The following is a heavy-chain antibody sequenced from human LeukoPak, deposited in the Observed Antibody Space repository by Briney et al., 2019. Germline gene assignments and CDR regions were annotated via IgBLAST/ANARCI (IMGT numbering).Heavy chain of an antibody. CDR1: GFTVSSNY. V-gene: IGHV3-9*01. J-gene: IGHJ6*02. Sequence: PGGSLRLSCAASGFTVSSNYMSWVRQAPGKGLEWVSGISWNSDSIGYADSVKGRFTISRDNAKNSLYLQMNSLRAEDTALYYCARQIYYYGMDVWGQGTTVTVSS. CDR3: ARQIYYYGMDV. CDR2: ISWNSDSI.